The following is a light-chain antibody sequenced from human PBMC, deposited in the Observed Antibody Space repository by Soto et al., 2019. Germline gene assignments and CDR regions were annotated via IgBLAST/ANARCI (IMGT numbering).Light chain of an antibody. J-gene: IGLJ2*01. Sequence: QSALTQPRSVSGSPGQSVTISYTGTSRDVGGYDYVSWYQQHPGKAPKLMISEVSKRPSGVPDRFSGSKSGNTASLTVSGLQAEDEADYYCSSYAGSVNVIFGGGTQLTVL. CDR3: SSYAGSVNVI. CDR2: EVS. CDR1: SRDVGGYDY. V-gene: IGLV2-8*01.